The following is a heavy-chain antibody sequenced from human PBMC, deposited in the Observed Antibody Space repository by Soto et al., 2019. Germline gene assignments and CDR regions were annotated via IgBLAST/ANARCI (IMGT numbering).Heavy chain of an antibody. CDR3: ARAHCGGDCYSGVDY. CDR1: GYTFTGYY. V-gene: IGHV1-2*04. Sequence: QVQLVQSGAEVKKPGASVKVSCKASGYTFTGYYMHWVRQAPGQGLEWMGWINPNSGGTHYAQKFQGWVTMTRDTSSSRAYMELSRLRSDDTAVYYCARAHCGGDCYSGVDYWGQGTLVTVSS. CDR2: INPNSGGT. J-gene: IGHJ4*02. D-gene: IGHD2-21*02.